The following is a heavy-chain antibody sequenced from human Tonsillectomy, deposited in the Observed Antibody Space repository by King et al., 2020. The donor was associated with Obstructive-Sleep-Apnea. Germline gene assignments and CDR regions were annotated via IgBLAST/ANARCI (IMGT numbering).Heavy chain of an antibody. V-gene: IGHV5-10-1*01. Sequence: QLVQSGAEVKKPGESLRISCKGSGYSFTNYWISWVRQMPGKGLEWMGRIDPSDSYTNYNPSFQDHVTISADKSISTAYLQWSSLKASDSAMYYCARCTMGGSDWSPECWGEGKLVTVSS. J-gene: IGHJ1*01. CDR2: IDPSDSYT. CDR1: GYSFTNYW. D-gene: IGHD3-9*01. CDR3: ARCTMGGSDWSPEC.